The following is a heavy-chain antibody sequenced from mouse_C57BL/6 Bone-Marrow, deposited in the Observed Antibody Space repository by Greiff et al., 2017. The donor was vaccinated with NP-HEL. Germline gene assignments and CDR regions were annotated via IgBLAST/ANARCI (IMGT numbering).Heavy chain of an antibody. J-gene: IGHJ1*03. CDR1: GFTFSSYG. CDR2: ISSGGSYT. Sequence: EVQVVESGGDLVKPGGSLKLSCAASGFTFSSYGMSWVRQTPDKRLEWVATISSGGSYTYYPDCVKGRFTISRDNAKNTLYLQMSSLKSEDTAMYYCARRVTNWDGYFDVWGTGTTVTVSS. D-gene: IGHD4-1*01. V-gene: IGHV5-6*01. CDR3: ARRVTNWDGYFDV.